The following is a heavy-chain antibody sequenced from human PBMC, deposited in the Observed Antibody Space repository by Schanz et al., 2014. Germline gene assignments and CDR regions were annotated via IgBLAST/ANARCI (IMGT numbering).Heavy chain of an antibody. J-gene: IGHJ4*02. V-gene: IGHV3-74*02. CDR2: INSDGTTT. CDR3: ARGRSLGWCDY. D-gene: IGHD2-21*01. CDR1: GFMFTKYA. Sequence: DVQLVESGGGLAQPGGSLRLSCVASGFMFTKYAMNWVRQAPGKGLVWVSRINSDGTTTNYADSVRGRFTISRDDSKNTLYLQMHSLRAEDTAVYYCARGRSLGWCDYWGQGTLVTVSS.